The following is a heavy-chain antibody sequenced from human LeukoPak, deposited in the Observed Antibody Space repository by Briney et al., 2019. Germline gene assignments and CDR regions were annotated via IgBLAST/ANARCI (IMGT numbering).Heavy chain of an antibody. CDR3: AKGVVSAVVQYYLDY. CDR1: GFTFDDYA. V-gene: IGHV3-9*01. CDR2: ISWNSGSI. D-gene: IGHD2-15*01. J-gene: IGHJ4*02. Sequence: PGRSLRLSCAASGFTFDDYAMHWVRQAPGKGLEWVSGISWNSGSIGYADSVKGRFTISRDNAKNSLCLQMNSLRAEDTALYYCAKGVVSAVVQYYLDYWGQGTLVTVSS.